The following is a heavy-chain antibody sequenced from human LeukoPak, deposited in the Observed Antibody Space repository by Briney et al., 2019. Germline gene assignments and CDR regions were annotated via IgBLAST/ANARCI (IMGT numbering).Heavy chain of an antibody. J-gene: IGHJ4*02. CDR1: GGSFSGYY. V-gene: IGHV4-34*01. D-gene: IGHD3-22*01. CDR3: ARGGGYYDSSGYYPFDY. Sequence: PSETLSLTCAVYGGSFSGYYWSWIRQPPGKGLEWIGYIYHSGSTYYNPSLKSRVTISVDRSKNQFSLKLSSVTAADTAVYYCARGGGYYDSSGYYPFDYWGQGTLVTVSS. CDR2: IYHSGST.